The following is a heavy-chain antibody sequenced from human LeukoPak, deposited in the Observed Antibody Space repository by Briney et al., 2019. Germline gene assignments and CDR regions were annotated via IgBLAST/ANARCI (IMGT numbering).Heavy chain of an antibody. CDR3: ARGNGYGSNY. D-gene: IGHD3-10*01. V-gene: IGHV4-34*01. CDR1: GGSFSGYY. CDR2: INHSGST. J-gene: IGHJ4*02. Sequence: SETLSLTCAVYGGSFSGYYWSWIRQPPGKGLEWIGEINHSGSTNYNPSLKSRVTISVDTSKSQFSLMLSSVTAADTPMYYCARGNGYGSNYWGQGTLVTVSS.